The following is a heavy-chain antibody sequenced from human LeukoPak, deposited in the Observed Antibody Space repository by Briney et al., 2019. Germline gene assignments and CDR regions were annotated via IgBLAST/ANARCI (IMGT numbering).Heavy chain of an antibody. CDR1: GGSISSYC. V-gene: IGHV4-59*12. CDR3: ARGPPLYTSGWFPGFDY. D-gene: IGHD6-19*01. Sequence: SETLSLTCTVSGGSISSYCWSWIRQPPGKGLEWIGYIYDSGNTNYNPSLKSRVTISVDKSKNQFSLKMSSVTAADTAVYYCARGPPLYTSGWFPGFDYWGQGTLVTVSS. J-gene: IGHJ4*02. CDR2: IYDSGNT.